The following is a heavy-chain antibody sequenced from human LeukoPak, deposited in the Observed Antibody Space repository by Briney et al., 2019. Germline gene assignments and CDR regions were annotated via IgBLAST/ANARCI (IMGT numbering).Heavy chain of an antibody. V-gene: IGHV1-2*02. J-gene: IGHJ4*02. CDR2: INPNSGGT. CDR1: GYTFTGYY. CDR3: ARVGGEVPCLDY. Sequence: ASVKVSCKASGYTFTGYYMHWVRQAPGQGLEWMGWINPNSGGTNYAQKFQGRVTMTRDTSISTAYMELSSLRSEDTAVYYCARVGGEVPCLDYWGQGTLVTVSS. D-gene: IGHD1-26*01.